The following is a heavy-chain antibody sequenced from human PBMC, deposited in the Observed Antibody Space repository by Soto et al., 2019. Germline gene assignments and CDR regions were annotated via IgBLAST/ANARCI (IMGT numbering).Heavy chain of an antibody. Sequence: SETLCLTCTGPGGSISSDYWSWIRQPPGKGLEWIGYIYYSGSTNYNPSLKSRVTISVDTSKNQFSLKLSSVTAADTAVYYCARDGRGNWFDPWGQGTLVTVS. CDR3: ARDGRGNWFDP. V-gene: IGHV4-59*01. CDR1: GGSISSDY. J-gene: IGHJ5*02. CDR2: IYYSGST.